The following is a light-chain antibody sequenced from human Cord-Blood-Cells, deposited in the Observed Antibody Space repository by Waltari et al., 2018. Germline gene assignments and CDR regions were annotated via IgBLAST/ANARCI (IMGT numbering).Light chain of an antibody. CDR3: SAYTSSSTLEV. Sequence: QSALTQPASVSGSPGQSITISCTGTSSDVGGYKYVSWYQQHPGKAPKLMVYDVSNRPSWVPNRFSGSKSGNTASLTISGLRAEDEADYYCSAYTSSSTLEVFGTGTKVTVL. J-gene: IGLJ1*01. V-gene: IGLV2-14*01. CDR2: DVS. CDR1: SSDVGGYKY.